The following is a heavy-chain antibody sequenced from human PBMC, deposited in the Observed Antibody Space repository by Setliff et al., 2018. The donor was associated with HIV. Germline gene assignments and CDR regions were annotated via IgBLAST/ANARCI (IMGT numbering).Heavy chain of an antibody. V-gene: IGHV4-39*01. CDR2: IYYTGVT. CDR1: GGSISSRNHY. CDR3: ARHRYYDILFDP. Sequence: PSETLSLTCTVSGGSISSRNHYWGWIRQPPGKGLEWIGSIYYTGVTYYNPSLRSRVTLSVDTSENHLSLRLNSVTAADTAVLYCARHRYYDILFDPWGQGTLVTVSS. J-gene: IGHJ5*02. D-gene: IGHD3-9*01.